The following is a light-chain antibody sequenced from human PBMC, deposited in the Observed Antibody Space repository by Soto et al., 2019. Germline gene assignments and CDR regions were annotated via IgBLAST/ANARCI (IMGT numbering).Light chain of an antibody. Sequence: EIVLTQSPGTLSLSPGETATLSFMASQSVSSNYVAWFHQKPGQAPRLLIYGASSRATGVPDRFSASGSGTDFTLTISRLEPEDFAVYYCQQYGRSPFTFGPGTKVDIK. V-gene: IGKV3-20*01. J-gene: IGKJ3*01. CDR2: GAS. CDR1: QSVSSNY. CDR3: QQYGRSPFT.